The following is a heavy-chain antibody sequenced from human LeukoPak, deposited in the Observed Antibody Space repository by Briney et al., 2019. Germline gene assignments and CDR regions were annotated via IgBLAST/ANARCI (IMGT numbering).Heavy chain of an antibody. CDR1: GGSISSGGYY. CDR3: AIDRSGWSYDAFDI. J-gene: IGHJ3*02. V-gene: IGHV4-31*03. Sequence: SETLSLTCTVSGGSISSGGYYWSWIRQHPGKGLEWIGYIYYSGSTYYNPSLKSRVTISVDTSKNQFSLKLSSVTAADTAVYYCAIDRSGWSYDAFDIWGQGTMVTVSS. D-gene: IGHD6-19*01. CDR2: IYYSGST.